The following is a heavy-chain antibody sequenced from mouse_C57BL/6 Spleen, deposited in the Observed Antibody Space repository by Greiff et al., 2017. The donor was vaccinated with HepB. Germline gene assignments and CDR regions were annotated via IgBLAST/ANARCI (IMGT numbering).Heavy chain of an antibody. D-gene: IGHD1-1*01. Sequence: DVHLVESGGGLVKPGGSLKLSCAASGFTFSDYGMHWVRQAPEKGLEWVAYISSGSSTIYYADTVKGRFTISRDNAKNTLFLQMTSLRSEDTAMYYCARGGGSSSHYYAMDYWGQGTSVTVSS. CDR2: ISSGSSTI. CDR3: ARGGGSSSHYYAMDY. V-gene: IGHV5-17*01. J-gene: IGHJ4*01. CDR1: GFTFSDYG.